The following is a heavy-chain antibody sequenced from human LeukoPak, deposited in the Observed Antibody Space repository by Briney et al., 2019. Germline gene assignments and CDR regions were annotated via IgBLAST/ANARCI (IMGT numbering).Heavy chain of an antibody. J-gene: IGHJ6*03. Sequence: SVKVSCKASGGTFSSYAISWVRQAPGQGLEWMGGIIPIFGTANYAQKFQGRVTITADESTSTAYMELSSLRAEDTAVYYCARGADYGDSVYYYYYYMDVWGKGTTVTVSS. V-gene: IGHV1-69*13. CDR1: GGTFSSYA. D-gene: IGHD4-17*01. CDR3: ARGADYGDSVYYYYYYMDV. CDR2: IIPIFGTA.